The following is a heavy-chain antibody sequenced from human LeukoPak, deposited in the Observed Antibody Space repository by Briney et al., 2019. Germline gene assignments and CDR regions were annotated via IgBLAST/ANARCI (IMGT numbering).Heavy chain of an antibody. CDR1: GYTLTELS. Sequence: GASVKVSCKVSGYTLTELSMHWVRQAPGKGLEWMGGFDPEDGETIYAQKFQGRVTMTEDTSTDTAYMELSSLRSEDTAVYYCATPIAAAGDYYYYYGMDVWGQGTTVTVSS. CDR3: ATPIAAAGDYYYYYGMDV. CDR2: FDPEDGET. J-gene: IGHJ6*02. V-gene: IGHV1-24*01. D-gene: IGHD6-13*01.